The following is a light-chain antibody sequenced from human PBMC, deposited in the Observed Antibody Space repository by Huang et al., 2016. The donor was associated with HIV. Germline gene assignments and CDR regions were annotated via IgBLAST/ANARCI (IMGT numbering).Light chain of an antibody. CDR3: QQYGNSPLT. CDR1: QRVSNDY. V-gene: IGKV3-20*01. Sequence: ETVLTQSPGILSLSPGERATLSCRASQRVSNDYLAWYQQKPGQAPRLLIHGATVRATGIPDRFSGSGSGTDFTRTINRLEPEDFALYYCQQYGNSPLTFGGGTEVEIK. CDR2: GAT. J-gene: IGKJ4*01.